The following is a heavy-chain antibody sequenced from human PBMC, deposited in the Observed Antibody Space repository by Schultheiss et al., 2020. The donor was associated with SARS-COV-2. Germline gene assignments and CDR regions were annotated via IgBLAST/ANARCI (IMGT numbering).Heavy chain of an antibody. CDR3: ASPDLYGHSSSFRSV. J-gene: IGHJ4*02. CDR1: GYTFTSYG. CDR2: ISAYNGNT. V-gene: IGHV1-18*01. Sequence: ASVKVSCKASGYTFTSYGISWVRQAPGQGLEWMGWISAYNGNTNYAQKLQGRVTMTTDTSTSTAYMELRSLRSDDTAVYYCASPDLYGHSSSFRSVWGQGTLVTVSS. D-gene: IGHD6-6*01.